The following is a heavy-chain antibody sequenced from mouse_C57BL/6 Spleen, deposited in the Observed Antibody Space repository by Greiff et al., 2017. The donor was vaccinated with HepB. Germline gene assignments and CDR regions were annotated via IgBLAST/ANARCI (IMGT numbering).Heavy chain of an antibody. CDR1: GYTFTSYW. V-gene: IGHV1-52*01. J-gene: IGHJ1*03. CDR3: ARSDGSWYFDV. D-gene: IGHD1-1*02. Sequence: QVQLQQSGAELVRPGSSVKLSCKASGYTFTSYWMHWVKQRPIQGLEWIGNIDPSDSETHYNQKFKDKATLTVDKSSSTAYMQLSSLTSEDSAVYYCARSDGSWYFDVWGTGTTVTVSS. CDR2: IDPSDSET.